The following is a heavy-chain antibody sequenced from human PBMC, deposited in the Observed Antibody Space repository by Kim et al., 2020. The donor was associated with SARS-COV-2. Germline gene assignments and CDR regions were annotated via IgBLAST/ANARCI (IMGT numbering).Heavy chain of an antibody. CDR3: ASMPTGIAAAGYGMDV. V-gene: IGHV3-74*01. D-gene: IGHD6-13*01. J-gene: IGHJ6*02. CDR1: GFTFSSYW. CDR2: INFDRSST. Sequence: GGSLRLSCAASGFTFSSYWMHWVRQAPGKGLVWVSRINFDRSSTNYADSVKGRFTISRDNAKNTLYLQMNSLRAEDTAVYYCASMPTGIAAAGYGMDVWGQGTTVTVSS.